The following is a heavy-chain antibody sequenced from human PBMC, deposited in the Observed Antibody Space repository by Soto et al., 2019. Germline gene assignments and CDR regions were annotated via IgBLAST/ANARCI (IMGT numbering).Heavy chain of an antibody. CDR2: INPSGGST. V-gene: IGHV1-46*01. Sequence: ASMKGSCQASGYTFTPHYMHRGGQAPGQRGEWMGIINPSGGSTSYAQKFQGRVTMTRDTSAYTVYMELSSLRSEDTAVYYCFLMKRNSLRYFDWPEIDYWGQGTLVTVSS. CDR3: FLMKRNSLRYFDWPEIDY. J-gene: IGHJ4*02. D-gene: IGHD3-9*01. CDR1: GYTFTPHY.